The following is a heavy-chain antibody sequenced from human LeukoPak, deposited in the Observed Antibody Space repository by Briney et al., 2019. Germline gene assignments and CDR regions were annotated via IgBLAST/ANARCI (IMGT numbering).Heavy chain of an antibody. CDR3: ATRLNVEYITMVRGVLNWFDP. J-gene: IGHJ5*02. D-gene: IGHD3-10*01. CDR1: GYTFTAYY. CDR2: INPISGGT. Sequence: ASVKVSCRASGYTFTAYYVHWVRQAPGQGLEWMGWINPISGGTNYAQKFQGRVTMTRDTSISTAYMDLTRLISDDTAVYYCATRLNVEYITMVRGVLNWFDPWGQGTLVTVSS. V-gene: IGHV1-2*02.